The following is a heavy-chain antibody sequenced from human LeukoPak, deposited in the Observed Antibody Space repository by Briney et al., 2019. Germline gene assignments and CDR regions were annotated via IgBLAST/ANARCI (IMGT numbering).Heavy chain of an antibody. D-gene: IGHD3-22*01. CDR1: GGSISSYY. CDR2: IYYSGST. V-gene: IGHV4-59*01. Sequence: SETLSLTCTVSGGSISSYYWSWIRQPPGKGLEWIGYIYYSGSTNYNPSLKSRVTISVDTSKNQFSLKLSSVTAADTAVYYCARDTVVVTYNWFDPWGQGTLVTVSS. CDR3: ARDTVVVTYNWFDP. J-gene: IGHJ5*02.